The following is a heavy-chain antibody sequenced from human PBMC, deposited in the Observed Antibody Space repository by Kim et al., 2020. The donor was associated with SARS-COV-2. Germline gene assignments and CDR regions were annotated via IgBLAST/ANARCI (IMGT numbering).Heavy chain of an antibody. CDR3: ARIAAAGPYYYYGMDF. V-gene: IGHV2-70*11. CDR2: IDWDDDK. D-gene: IGHD6-13*01. J-gene: IGHJ6*02. CDR1: GFSLSTSGMC. Sequence: SGPTLVKPTQTLTLTCTFSGFSLSTSGMCVSWIRQPPGKALEWLARIDWDDDKYYSTSLKTRLTISKDTSKNQVVLTMTNMDPVDTATYYCARIAAAGPYYYYGMDFWGQGTTVTVSS.